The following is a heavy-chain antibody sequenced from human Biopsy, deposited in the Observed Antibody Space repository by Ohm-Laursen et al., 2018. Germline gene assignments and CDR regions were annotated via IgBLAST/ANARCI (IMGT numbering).Heavy chain of an antibody. Sequence: SVEVSCKASGYTFTGDYIHWVRQASGQGLEWMGWIDPKTGGTEYAQKFRGRVTMTRDTSISTMYMDLSSLRSDDTAVYYCAKDLLEWSVPSWGQGTLVTVSS. CDR1: GYTFTGDY. V-gene: IGHV1-2*02. D-gene: IGHD3-3*01. CDR3: AKDLLEWSVPS. J-gene: IGHJ4*02. CDR2: IDPKTGGT.